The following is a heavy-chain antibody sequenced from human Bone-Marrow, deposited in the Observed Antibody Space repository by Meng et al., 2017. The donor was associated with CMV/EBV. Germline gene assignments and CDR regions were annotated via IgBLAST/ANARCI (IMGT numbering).Heavy chain of an antibody. Sequence: SETLSLTCTVSGYSISSGYYWGWIRQPPGKGLEWIGSIYHSGSTYYNPSLKSRVTISVDTSKNQFSLKTSSVTAADTAVYYCARDDKYYYGSGPFDYWGQGTLVTVSS. V-gene: IGHV4-38-2*02. D-gene: IGHD3-10*01. CDR3: ARDDKYYYGSGPFDY. CDR2: IYHSGST. J-gene: IGHJ4*02. CDR1: GYSISSGYY.